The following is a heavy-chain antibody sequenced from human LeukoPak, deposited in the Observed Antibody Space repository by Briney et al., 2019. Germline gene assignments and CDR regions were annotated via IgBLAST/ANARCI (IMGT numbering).Heavy chain of an antibody. CDR3: ARGERDLDGYNYGFDY. J-gene: IGHJ4*02. D-gene: IGHD5-24*01. CDR2: TYYRSKWYN. Sequence: SQTLSLTCAISGDSVSSNSAAWNWIRHSPSRGLEWLGRTYYRSKWYNDYAVSVKSRITINPDTSKNQFSLQLNSVTPEDTAVYYCARGERDLDGYNYGFDYWGQGTLVTVSS. CDR1: GDSVSSNSAA. V-gene: IGHV6-1*01.